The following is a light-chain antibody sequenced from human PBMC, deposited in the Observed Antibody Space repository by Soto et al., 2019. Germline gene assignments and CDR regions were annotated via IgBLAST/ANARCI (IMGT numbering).Light chain of an antibody. CDR3: QQSYSTLT. CDR2: AAS. V-gene: IGKV1-39*01. J-gene: IGKJ4*01. Sequence: DIQMTQSPSSLSASVGGRVTITCRLSQSISSYLNWYQQKPGKAPKLLIYAASSLQSGVPSRFSGSGSGTDFTLTISSLQPEDFATYYCQQSYSTLTFGGGTKVDI. CDR1: QSISSY.